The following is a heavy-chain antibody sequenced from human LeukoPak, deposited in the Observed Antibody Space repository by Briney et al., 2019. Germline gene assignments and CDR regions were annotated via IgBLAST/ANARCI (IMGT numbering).Heavy chain of an antibody. CDR3: TRTYSSSSIDY. CDR2: IFYTGST. V-gene: IGHV4-59*01. D-gene: IGHD6-6*01. J-gene: IGHJ4*02. CDR1: GDSISGNY. Sequence: SETLSLTCTVSGDSISGNYWSWIRQPPGKGLEWLGYIFYTGSTNYNPSLKSRVTMSIDTSKNQFSLKLSSVTAADTAVYYCTRTYSSSSIDYWGQGALVTVSS.